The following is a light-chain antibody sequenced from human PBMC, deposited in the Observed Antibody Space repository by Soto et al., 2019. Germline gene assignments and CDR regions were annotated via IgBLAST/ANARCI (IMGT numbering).Light chain of an antibody. CDR2: AAS. J-gene: IGKJ4*01. CDR1: QSISSY. V-gene: IGKV1-39*01. CDR3: QQSYSTPPT. Sequence: DIQMTQSLSSLSASLGVRVTITCRASQSISSYLNWYQQKPGKAPKLLIYAASSLQSGVPSRFSGSVSVTDFTLTISSLQPEDFATYYCQQSYSTPPTFGGGTKV.